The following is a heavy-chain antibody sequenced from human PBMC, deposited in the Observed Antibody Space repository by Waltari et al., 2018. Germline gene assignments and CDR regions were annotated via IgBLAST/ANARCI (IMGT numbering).Heavy chain of an antibody. D-gene: IGHD3-22*01. V-gene: IGHV1-69*01. Sequence: QVQLVQSGAEVKKPGSSVKVSCKASGGTFSSYAISWVRQAPGQGLEWMGGIIPIFGPANFAQKFQGRVSITADESTSTAYSELCSLGSEDTAVYYCARAYDSSGYYFYWGQGTLVTVSS. J-gene: IGHJ4*02. CDR2: IIPIFGPA. CDR3: ARAYDSSGYYFY. CDR1: GGTFSSYA.